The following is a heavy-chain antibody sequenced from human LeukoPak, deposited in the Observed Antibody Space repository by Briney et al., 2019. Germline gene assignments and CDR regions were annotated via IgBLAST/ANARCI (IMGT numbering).Heavy chain of an antibody. Sequence: SETLSLTCTVSGGSISIYYWSWIRHPPAKGLEWIGYIYYSGSTNYNPSLKSRVTISVDTSNNQFSLKLSSVTAADTAVYYCARSPASIAAAGRDYNWFDPWGQGTLVTVSS. CDR1: GGSISIYY. J-gene: IGHJ5*02. CDR2: IYYSGST. CDR3: ARSPASIAAAGRDYNWFDP. D-gene: IGHD6-13*01. V-gene: IGHV4-59*01.